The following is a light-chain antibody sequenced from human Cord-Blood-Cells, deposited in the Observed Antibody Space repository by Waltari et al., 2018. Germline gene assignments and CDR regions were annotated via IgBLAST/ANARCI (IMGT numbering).Light chain of an antibody. V-gene: IGLV2-14*01. Sequence: QAALTQPASVSGSPGQSITISCPGTSSHVGGYNYASWYQQHPGKAPKPMIYDVSNRPSGVSNRFSGSKSGNTASLTISGLQAEDEADYYCSSYTSSSTLVFGTGTKVTVL. CDR3: SSYTSSSTLV. J-gene: IGLJ1*01. CDR2: DVS. CDR1: SSHVGGYNY.